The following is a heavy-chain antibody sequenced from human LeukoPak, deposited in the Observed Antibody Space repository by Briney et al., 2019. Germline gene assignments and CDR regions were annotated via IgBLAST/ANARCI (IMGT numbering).Heavy chain of an antibody. V-gene: IGHV3-30*03. CDR3: ARGTVTNPDS. CDR1: GFTFSPYA. Sequence: GGSLRLSCAASGFTFSPYAMHWVRQAPGKGLEWVALTSSDGSNKYYADSVKGRFTISRDNSKNTLYLQMNSLRAEDTAVYYCARGTVTNPDSWGQGTLVTVSS. CDR2: TSSDGSNK. J-gene: IGHJ4*02. D-gene: IGHD4-11*01.